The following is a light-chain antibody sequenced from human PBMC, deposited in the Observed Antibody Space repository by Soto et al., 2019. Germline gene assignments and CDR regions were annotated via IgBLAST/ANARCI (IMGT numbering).Light chain of an antibody. CDR3: QQYNTWRSIS. CDR2: DAS. J-gene: IGKJ5*01. V-gene: IGKV3-20*01. Sequence: EIVLTQSPGTLSLSPGERATLSCRASQSVSSSYLAWYQQKPGQAPRLLIYDASTRATGIPARFSGSGSGTDFTLTISSLQSEDFAVYYCQQYNTWRSISFGQGTRLEIK. CDR1: QSVSSSY.